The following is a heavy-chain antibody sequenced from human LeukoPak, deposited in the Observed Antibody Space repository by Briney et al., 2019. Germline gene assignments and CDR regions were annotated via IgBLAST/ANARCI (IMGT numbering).Heavy chain of an antibody. CDR3: LRNDYYDPRRHDY. J-gene: IGHJ4*02. Sequence: PGGSLRLSCAASGFTLSSYWMTWVRQAPGKGLEWVANIEQDGGEKYYVDSVKGRFTVSRDNAKNSLYLQMNSLRAEDTAMYYCLRNDYYDPRRHDYWGQGTLVTVSS. CDR1: GFTLSSYW. D-gene: IGHD3-22*01. V-gene: IGHV3-7*01. CDR2: IEQDGGEK.